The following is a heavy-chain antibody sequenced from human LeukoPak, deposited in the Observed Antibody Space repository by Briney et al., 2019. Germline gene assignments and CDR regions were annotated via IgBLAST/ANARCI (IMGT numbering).Heavy chain of an antibody. D-gene: IGHD2-21*02. J-gene: IGHJ4*02. CDR2: ISGSDGST. CDR3: ARLIVVVTAIPGYFDY. CDR1: GFTFTNYA. Sequence: PGGSLRLSCAASGFTFTNYAMSWVRQAPGMGLEWVSGISGSDGSTYYADSVKVRFTISRDNSRMTLYLQIDSVGAEDTAVYDCARLIVVVTAIPGYFDYWGQGTLVTVSS. V-gene: IGHV3-23*01.